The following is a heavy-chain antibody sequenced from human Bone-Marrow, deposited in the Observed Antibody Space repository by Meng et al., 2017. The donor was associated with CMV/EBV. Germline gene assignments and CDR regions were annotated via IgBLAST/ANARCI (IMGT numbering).Heavy chain of an antibody. CDR3: ARVRHGGHLRYRDFDF. J-gene: IGHJ4*02. V-gene: IGHV3-30-3*01. CDR1: FHFSSYA. D-gene: IGHD3-16*01. Sequence: FHFSSYAKHWVRQAPGKGLEWGAVISYDGSNKYYADSVKGRFTISRDNSKNTLYLQMNSLRAEDTAVYYCARVRHGGHLRYRDFDFWGQGTLVTVSS. CDR2: ISYDGSNK.